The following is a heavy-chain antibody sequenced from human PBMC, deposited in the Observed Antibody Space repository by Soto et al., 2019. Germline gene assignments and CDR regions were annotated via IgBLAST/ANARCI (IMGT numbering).Heavy chain of an antibody. Sequence: ASVKVSCKASGYTFTTYGITWVRQAPGQGLEWMGWISTYNGNTNYEQKFQGRVTMTTDTSTSTAYMELRSLRSDDTAVYYCARRIGSQNGWFDPWGQGTLVTVSS. D-gene: IGHD2-15*01. V-gene: IGHV1-18*01. CDR1: GYTFTTYG. J-gene: IGHJ5*02. CDR3: ARRIGSQNGWFDP. CDR2: ISTYNGNT.